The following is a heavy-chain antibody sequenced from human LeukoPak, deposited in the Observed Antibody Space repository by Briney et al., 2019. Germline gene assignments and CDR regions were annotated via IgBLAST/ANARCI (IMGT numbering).Heavy chain of an antibody. CDR2: IYYSGST. CDR1: GGSISSSSYY. CDR3: ARVGEVDSSGYSPFDY. J-gene: IGHJ4*02. Sequence: SETLSLTCTVSGGSISSSSYYWGWIRQPPGKGLEWIGSIYYSGSTYYNPSLKSRVTISVDTSKNQFSLKLSSVTAADTAVYYCARVGEVDSSGYSPFDYWGQGTLVTVSS. D-gene: IGHD3-22*01. V-gene: IGHV4-39*07.